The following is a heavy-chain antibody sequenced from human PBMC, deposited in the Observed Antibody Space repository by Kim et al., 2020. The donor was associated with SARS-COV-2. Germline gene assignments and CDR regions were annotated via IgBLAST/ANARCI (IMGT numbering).Heavy chain of an antibody. D-gene: IGHD2-15*01. CDR3: ARGRVVVAARYYYGMDV. V-gene: IGHV4-34*01. J-gene: IGHJ6*02. Sequence: LKSRVTISVDTSKNQFSLKLSSVAAADTAVYYCARGRVVVAARYYYGMDVWGQGTTVTVSS.